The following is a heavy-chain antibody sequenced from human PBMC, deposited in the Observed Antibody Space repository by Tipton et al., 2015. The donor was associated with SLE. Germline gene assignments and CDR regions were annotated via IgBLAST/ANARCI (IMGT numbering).Heavy chain of an antibody. D-gene: IGHD3-3*01. V-gene: IGHV1-2*06. Sequence: QLVQSGAEVKKPGASVRVSCKASGYTFTGYYMHWVRQAPGQGLEWMGRINPNTGDTNYAQKFQGRVTMTRDTSISTAYMELSRRRSDDSAVYFCARGARSIMFGVVIPWYFALSARGSLVTVPP. CDR2: INPNTGDT. CDR3: ARGARSIMFGVVIPWYFAL. J-gene: IGHJ2*01. CDR1: GYTFTGYY.